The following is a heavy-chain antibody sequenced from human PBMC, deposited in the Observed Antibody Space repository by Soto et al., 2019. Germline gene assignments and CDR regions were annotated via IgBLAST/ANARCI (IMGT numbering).Heavy chain of an antibody. CDR3: ARSYGSGSYYYGMDV. CDR2: IYHSGST. J-gene: IGHJ6*02. CDR1: GGSISSSNW. D-gene: IGHD3-10*01. Sequence: SETLSLTCAVSGGSISSSNWWSWVRQPPGKGLEWIGEIYHSGSTNYNSSLKSRVTISVDKSKNQFSLKLNSVTAADTAVYYCARSYGSGSYYYGMDVWGQGTTVTVSS. V-gene: IGHV4-4*02.